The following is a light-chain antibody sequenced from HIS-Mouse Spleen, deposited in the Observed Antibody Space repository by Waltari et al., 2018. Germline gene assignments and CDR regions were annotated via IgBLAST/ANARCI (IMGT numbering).Light chain of an antibody. Sequence: SYELTQPPSVSVPPGQTARITGAGDALPNKYASGYQQKSGQAPVLVIYEDSKRPSGTPERFSGSSSGTMATLTISGAQVEDEADYYCYSTDSSGNHVVFGGGTKLTVL. CDR1: ALPNKY. CDR2: EDS. V-gene: IGLV3-10*01. J-gene: IGLJ2*01. CDR3: YSTDSSGNHVV.